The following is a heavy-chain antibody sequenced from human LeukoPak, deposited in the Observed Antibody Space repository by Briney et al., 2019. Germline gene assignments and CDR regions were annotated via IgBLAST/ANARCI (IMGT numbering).Heavy chain of an antibody. J-gene: IGHJ4*02. CDR3: TTDIANITMARGVIIRYYFDY. Sequence: GGSLRLSCAASGFTFSNAWMSWVRQAPGKGLEWVGRIKSKTDGGTTDYAAPVKGRFTISRDDSKNTLYLQMNSLKTEDTAVYYCTTDIANITMARGVIIRYYFDYWGQGTLVTVSS. CDR1: GFTFSNAW. CDR2: IKSKTDGGTT. D-gene: IGHD3-10*01. V-gene: IGHV3-15*01.